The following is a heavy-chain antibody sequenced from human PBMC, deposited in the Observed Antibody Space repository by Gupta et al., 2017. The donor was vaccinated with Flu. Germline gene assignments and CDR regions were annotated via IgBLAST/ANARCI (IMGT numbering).Heavy chain of an antibody. CDR1: GYTFTNYA. J-gene: IGHJ6*03. CDR2: INTADGST. V-gene: IGHV1-3*04. Sequence: VQLVQSGAVLQRPGASVQVSCKASGYTFTNYAMHWLRQAPGQRPEWMGWINTADGSTEYSHKLQGRVTFTRDTSATTAYMELNSLKSEDTAVYYCARDGNYGSVNYGGQWYYMSVWGKGTTITVSS. CDR3: ARDGNYGSVNYGGQWYYMSV. D-gene: IGHD3-10*01.